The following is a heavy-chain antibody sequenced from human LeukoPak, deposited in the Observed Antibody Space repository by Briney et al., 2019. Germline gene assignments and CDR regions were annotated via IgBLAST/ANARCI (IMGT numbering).Heavy chain of an antibody. J-gene: IGHJ5*02. CDR1: GGSISSSSYY. CDR3: ARGAYYDFWSGSWFDP. D-gene: IGHD3-3*01. CDR2: IYYSGST. Sequence: SETLSLTRTVSGGSISSSSYYWGWIRQPPGKGLEWIGSIYYSGSTYYNPSLKSRVTISVDTSKNQFSLKLSSVTAADTAVYYCARGAYYDFWSGSWFDPWGQGTLVTVSS. V-gene: IGHV4-39*01.